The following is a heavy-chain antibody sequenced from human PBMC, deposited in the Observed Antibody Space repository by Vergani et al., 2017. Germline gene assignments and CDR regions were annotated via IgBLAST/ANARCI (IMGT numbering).Heavy chain of an antibody. CDR3: ARRRAAAGTRGLYFDN. D-gene: IGHD6-13*01. CDR1: GGSFSGYY. J-gene: IGHJ4*02. CDR2: INHSGST. Sequence: QVQLQQWGAGLLKPSETLSLTCAVYGGSFSGYYWSWIRQPPGTGLEWIGEINHSGSTNYNPSLKSRVTISVDTSKNQFSLKLSSVTAADTAVYYCARRRAAAGTRGLYFDNWGQGTLVTVSS. V-gene: IGHV4-34*01.